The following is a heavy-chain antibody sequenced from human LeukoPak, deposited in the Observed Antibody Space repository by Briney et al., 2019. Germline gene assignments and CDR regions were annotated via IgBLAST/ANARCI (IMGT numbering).Heavy chain of an antibody. CDR2: INPSGGST. CDR3: AGGKDRGSSSSNGLGDY. V-gene: IGHV1-46*01. J-gene: IGHJ4*02. CDR1: GYTFTSYY. Sequence: ASVKVSCKASGYTFTSYYMHWVRQAPGQGLEWMGIINPSGGSTSYAQKFQGRVTMTRDTSTSTVYMELSSLRSEDTAVYYCAGGKDRGSSSSNGLGDYWGQGTLVTVSS. D-gene: IGHD6-6*01.